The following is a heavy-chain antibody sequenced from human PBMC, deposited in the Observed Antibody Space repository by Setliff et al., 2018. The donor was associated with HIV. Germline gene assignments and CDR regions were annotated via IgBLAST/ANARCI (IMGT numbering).Heavy chain of an antibody. V-gene: IGHV3-15*01. CDR3: TTAVAQNWYGSGNENY. D-gene: IGHD3-10*01. Sequence: GGSLRLSCAASGFTFNNAWMSWVRQAPGKGLEWDGRIKSKTDGETEDYAAPVKGRFTISRDDSRSTLYLQMNSLITEDTALYYCTTAVAQNWYGSGNENYWGQGTLVTVSS. J-gene: IGHJ4*02. CDR1: GFTFNNAW. CDR2: IKSKTDGETE.